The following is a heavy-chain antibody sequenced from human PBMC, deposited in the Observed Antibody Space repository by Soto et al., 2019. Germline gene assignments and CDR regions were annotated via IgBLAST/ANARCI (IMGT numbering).Heavy chain of an antibody. Sequence: SETLSLTCTVSGGSISSYYWSWIRQPPGKGLEWIGYIYYSGSTNYNPSLKSRVTISVDTSKNQFSLKLSSVTAADTAVYYCARHITLYDFWSGSLDYWGQGTLVTVSS. CDR3: ARHITLYDFWSGSLDY. CDR1: GGSISSYY. V-gene: IGHV4-59*08. D-gene: IGHD3-3*01. J-gene: IGHJ4*02. CDR2: IYYSGST.